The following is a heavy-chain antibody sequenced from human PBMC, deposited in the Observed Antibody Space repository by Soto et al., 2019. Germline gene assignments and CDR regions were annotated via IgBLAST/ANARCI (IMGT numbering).Heavy chain of an antibody. J-gene: IGHJ4*02. CDR1: GYTFSGHY. V-gene: IGHV1-2*04. CDR3: ARAYSGTWYFDY. Sequence: ASVKVSCKASGYTFSGHYLHWVRQAPGQGLEWMAWINPDNGVTNYAQKFKDWVTLTRDTSINTVYMEVSSLKSDDTAVYFCARAYSGTWYFDYWGQGTLVTVSS. CDR2: INPDNGVT. D-gene: IGHD1-26*01.